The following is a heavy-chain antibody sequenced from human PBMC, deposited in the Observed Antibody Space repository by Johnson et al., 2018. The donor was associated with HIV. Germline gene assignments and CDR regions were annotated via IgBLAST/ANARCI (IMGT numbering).Heavy chain of an antibody. D-gene: IGHD3-10*01. CDR3: ARGPITRGTPVAFDI. V-gene: IGHV3-30*03. CDR1: GFTFSSYD. J-gene: IGHJ3*02. CDR2: ISYDGSNK. Sequence: QVQLVESGGGVVQPGRSLRVSCGASGFTFSSYDMHWVRQAPGKGLEWVAVISYDGSNKYYADSVKGRFNISRDNSKNTLYLQMNSLRDEDSALYYCARGPITRGTPVAFDIWGQGTMVTVSS.